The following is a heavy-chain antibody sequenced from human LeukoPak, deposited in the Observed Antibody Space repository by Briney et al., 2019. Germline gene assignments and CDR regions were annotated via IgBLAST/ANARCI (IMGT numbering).Heavy chain of an antibody. CDR3: AVLLWFGEFDY. CDR2: ISYDGSNK. J-gene: IGHJ4*02. CDR1: GFTFSSYA. V-gene: IGHV3-30*04. Sequence: GGSLRLSCAASGFTFSSYAMRWVRQAPGKGLEWVAVISYDGSNKYYADSVKGRFTISRDNSKNTLYLQMNSLRAEDTAVYYCAVLLWFGEFDYWGQGTLVTVSS. D-gene: IGHD3-10*01.